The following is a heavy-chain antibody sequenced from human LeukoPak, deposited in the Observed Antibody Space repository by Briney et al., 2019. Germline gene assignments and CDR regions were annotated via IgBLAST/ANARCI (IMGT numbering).Heavy chain of an antibody. V-gene: IGHV4-39*07. D-gene: IGHD1-26*01. Sequence: SETLSLTCSVSGGSISSSSVYWGWIRQPPGKGLEWIGSIHRSGSTYHNPSLKSRVTISVDTSKNHFSLKLSSVTAADTAVYYCARGGATLDYWGQGTLVTVSS. CDR1: GGSISSSSVY. CDR3: ARGGATLDY. J-gene: IGHJ4*02. CDR2: IHRSGST.